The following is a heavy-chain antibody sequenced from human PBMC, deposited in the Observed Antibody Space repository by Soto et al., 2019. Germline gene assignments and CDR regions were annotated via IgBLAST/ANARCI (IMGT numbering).Heavy chain of an antibody. D-gene: IGHD2-15*01. V-gene: IGHV3-21*06. J-gene: IGHJ6*02. CDR2: ISPSSGHI. CDR3: SGCSGGACHKNYGMDV. CDR1: GFTFSSCT. Sequence: EVHLVESGGGLVKPGGSLRLSCAVSGFTFSSCTMNWVRQAPGKGLEWVSSISPSSGHIYYADSVKGRFTISRDNAKNSRFLQMNSLRGEDTAVYYCSGCSGGACHKNYGMDVWGQGTTVTVSS.